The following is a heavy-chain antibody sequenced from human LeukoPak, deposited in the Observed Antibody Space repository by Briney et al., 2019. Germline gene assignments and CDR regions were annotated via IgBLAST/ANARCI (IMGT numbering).Heavy chain of an antibody. V-gene: IGHV4-59*01. CDR1: GGSIDGYY. D-gene: IGHD3-3*01. J-gene: IGHJ4*02. CDR3: ARVSREIFLAADN. Sequence: NPSETLSLTCTVSGGSIDGYYWSWIRQSPGKGLEWIGYIYYTGSAFYNPSLKSRVIISLDTSKNQLSLNLRSVTAADTAVYYCARVSREIFLAADNWGQGTLVTVSS. CDR2: IYYTGSA.